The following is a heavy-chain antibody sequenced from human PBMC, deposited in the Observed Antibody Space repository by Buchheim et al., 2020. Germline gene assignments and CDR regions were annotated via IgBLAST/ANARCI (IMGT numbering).Heavy chain of an antibody. CDR1: GFTVSSNY. D-gene: IGHD4-17*01. CDR3: AREKAVTTYAFDM. CDR2: IKQDGSEK. J-gene: IGHJ3*02. Sequence: EVQLVESGGGLVQPGGSLRLSCAASGFTVSSNYMSWVRQAPGKGLEWVAKIKQDGSEKYYVDSVNGRFTISRDNAKNSLYLQMNSLRAEDTAVYHCAREKAVTTYAFDMWGQGT. V-gene: IGHV3-7*03.